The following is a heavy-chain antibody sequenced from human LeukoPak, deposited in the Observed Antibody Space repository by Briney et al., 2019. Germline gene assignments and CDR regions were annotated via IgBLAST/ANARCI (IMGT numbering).Heavy chain of an antibody. V-gene: IGHV3-21*01. D-gene: IGHD2-2*01. CDR2: ISSSSSYI. CDR3: ARALRYCSTTSCQYYFDY. J-gene: IGHJ4*02. CDR1: GFTFSSYS. Sequence: GGSLRLSCAASGFTFSSYSMNWVRQAPGKGLEWVSSISSSSSYIYYADSVKGRFTISRDNAKNSLYLQMNSLRAEDTAVYYCARALRYCSTTSCQYYFDYWGQGTLVTVSS.